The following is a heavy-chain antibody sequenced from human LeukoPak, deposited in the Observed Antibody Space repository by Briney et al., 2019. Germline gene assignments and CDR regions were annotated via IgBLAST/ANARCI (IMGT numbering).Heavy chain of an antibody. CDR2: IYYSGST. V-gene: IGHV4-59*01. Sequence: PSETLSLTCTVSGGSISSYYWSWLRQPPGKGLERIGYIYYSGSTNYNPSLKSRVTISVDTSKNQFSLKLSSVTAADTAVYYCATPGYCSGGSCYNHAFDIWGQGTMVTVSS. D-gene: IGHD2-15*01. CDR3: ATPGYCSGGSCYNHAFDI. CDR1: GGSISSYY. J-gene: IGHJ3*02.